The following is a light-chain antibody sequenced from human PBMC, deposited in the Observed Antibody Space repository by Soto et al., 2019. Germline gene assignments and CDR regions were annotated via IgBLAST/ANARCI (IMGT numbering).Light chain of an antibody. CDR3: QHYDSYSPPWT. J-gene: IGKJ1*01. Sequence: DVQMTQSPSTLSASVGDRVTITCRASQSINKWLAWYQQKPWRAPKLLISDATSLESGVPSRFRGSGSGTEFTLSISGLQSDDFATYYGQHYDSYSPPWTFGQGTPVAIK. V-gene: IGKV1-5*01. CDR2: DAT. CDR1: QSINKW.